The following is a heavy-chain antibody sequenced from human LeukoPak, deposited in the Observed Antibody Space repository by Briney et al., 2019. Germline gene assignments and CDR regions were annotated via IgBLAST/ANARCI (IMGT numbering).Heavy chain of an antibody. CDR2: INPNSGGT. J-gene: IGHJ4*02. Sequence: ASVKVSCKASGYTFTGYYMHWVRQAPGQGLEWMGWINPNSGGTNYAQKFQGRVTMTGDTSISTAYMELSRLRSDDTAVYYCARDPSGFGELPRFDYWGQGTLVTVSS. CDR3: ARDPSGFGELPRFDY. CDR1: GYTFTGYY. V-gene: IGHV1-2*02. D-gene: IGHD3-10*01.